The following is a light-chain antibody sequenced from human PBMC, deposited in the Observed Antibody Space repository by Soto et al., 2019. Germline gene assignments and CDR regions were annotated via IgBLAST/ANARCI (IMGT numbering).Light chain of an antibody. J-gene: IGKJ2*01. CDR1: QSVSHN. V-gene: IGKV3-15*01. CDR3: PQSNNWTYT. CDR2: GAS. Sequence: EILMTQSPATLSVSPGERATLSCRAIQSVSHNLAWYQHKPGKAPRLLFYGASTRATGIPARCSGSGSGTDFPLTISSHKSEEFAVDYCPQSNNWTYTFGQGTKLEI.